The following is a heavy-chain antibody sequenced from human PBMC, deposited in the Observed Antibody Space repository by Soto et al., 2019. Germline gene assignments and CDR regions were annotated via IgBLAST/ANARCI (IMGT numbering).Heavy chain of an antibody. CDR3: ARLGICSGGSCYPNWFDP. D-gene: IGHD2-15*01. CDR1: GGSISSISYH. J-gene: IGHJ5*02. V-gene: IGHV4-39*01. CDR2: IYYSGSI. Sequence: SETLSLTCTVSGGSISSISYHWGWIRQPPGKGLEWIGSIYYSGSIYYNPSLKSRVTISVDTSKNQFSLKLSSVTAADTAVYYCARLGICSGGSCYPNWFDPWGQGTLVTVSS.